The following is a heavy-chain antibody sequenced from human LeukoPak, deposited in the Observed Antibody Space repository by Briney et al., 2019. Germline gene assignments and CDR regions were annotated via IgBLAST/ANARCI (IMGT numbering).Heavy chain of an antibody. V-gene: IGHV1-8*02. Sequence: GASVTVSCTGSGGTFNIYAISWVGQATGQGREGMGWMNPNSGNTGYAQKFQGRVTMTRNTSISTAYMELSSLRSEDTAVYYCARGPGYSSSWYYYYYMDVWGKGTTVTISS. D-gene: IGHD6-13*01. CDR1: GGTFNIYA. J-gene: IGHJ6*03. CDR3: ARGPGYSSSWYYYYYMDV. CDR2: MNPNSGNT.